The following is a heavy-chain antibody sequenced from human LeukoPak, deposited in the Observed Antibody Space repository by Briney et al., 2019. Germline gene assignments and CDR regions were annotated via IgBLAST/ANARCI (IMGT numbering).Heavy chain of an antibody. V-gene: IGHV1-2*02. CDR3: ARDRDTSTESTYYYGSGSYSPLDY. Sequence: GASVKVSCKASGYTFTGYYMHWVRQAPGQGLEWMGWINPNSGGTNYAQKFQGRVTMTRDTPISTAYMELSRLRSDDTAVYYCARDRDTSTESTYYYGSGSYSPLDYWGQGTLVTVSS. D-gene: IGHD3-10*01. CDR2: INPNSGGT. J-gene: IGHJ4*02. CDR1: GYTFTGYY.